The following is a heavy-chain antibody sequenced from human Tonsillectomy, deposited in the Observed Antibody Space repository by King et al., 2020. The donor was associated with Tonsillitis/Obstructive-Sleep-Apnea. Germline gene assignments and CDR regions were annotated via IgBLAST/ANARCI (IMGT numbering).Heavy chain of an antibody. D-gene: IGHD2-8*01. J-gene: IGHJ4*02. CDR3: ARAVPPLRVDY. Sequence: LQLQESGPGLVKPSQTLSLTCTVSSGSISSGSHFWSWLRQHPGKGLEWIGYIYYSGSAYYNPSLKSRVSISLDTSKSRFSLNLTSVTAADTAVYYCARAVPPLRVDYWGQGTLVTVSS. V-gene: IGHV4-31*03. CDR1: SGSISSGSHF. CDR2: IYYSGSA.